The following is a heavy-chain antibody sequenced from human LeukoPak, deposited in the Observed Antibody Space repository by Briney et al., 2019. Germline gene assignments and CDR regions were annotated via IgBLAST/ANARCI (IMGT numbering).Heavy chain of an antibody. Sequence: GASVKVSCKASGYTFTNYAIVWVRQAPGQGLEWMAWISAYNGNTNYAQNVQGRVTMTTDTSTNTAYMEVRGLRSDDTAVYYCARDRRAVAGSLSWFDPWGQGTLVTVSS. CDR2: ISAYNGNT. CDR3: ARDRRAVAGSLSWFDP. V-gene: IGHV1-18*01. D-gene: IGHD6-19*01. CDR1: GYTFTNYA. J-gene: IGHJ5*02.